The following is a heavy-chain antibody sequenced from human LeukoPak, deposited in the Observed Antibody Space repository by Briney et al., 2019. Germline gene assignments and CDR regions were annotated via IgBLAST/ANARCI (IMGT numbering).Heavy chain of an antibody. D-gene: IGHD2-15*01. J-gene: IGHJ5*02. CDR3: AKSVVVVAASAGDWFDP. CDR2: ISGSGGST. CDR1: GFTFRSYA. V-gene: IGHV3-23*01. Sequence: SGGSLRLSCAASGFTFRSYAMSWVRQAPGKGLEWVSGISGSGGSTYHADSVKGRFTISRDNSKNTLYLQMNSLRAEDTAVYYCAKSVVVVAASAGDWFDPWGQGTLVIVSS.